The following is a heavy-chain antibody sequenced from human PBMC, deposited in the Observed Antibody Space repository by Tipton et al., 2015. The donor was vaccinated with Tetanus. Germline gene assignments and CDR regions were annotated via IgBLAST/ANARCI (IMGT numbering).Heavy chain of an antibody. CDR3: ARTTSTVTTRYFDY. Sequence: TLSLTCSVSGGSIKIENYYWSWIRLSPGKGLEWIGHIYYSGTSYYNPSLRSRLSISVDTSKNPFSLNLRSVTAADTAVYYCARTTSTVTTRYFDYWGQGALVTVSS. D-gene: IGHD4-11*01. V-gene: IGHV4-30-4*01. J-gene: IGHJ4*02. CDR1: GGSIKIENYY. CDR2: IYYSGTS.